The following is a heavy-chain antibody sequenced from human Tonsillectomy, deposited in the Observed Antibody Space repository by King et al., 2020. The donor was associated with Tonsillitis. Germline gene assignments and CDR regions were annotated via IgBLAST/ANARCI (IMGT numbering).Heavy chain of an antibody. V-gene: IGHV4-4*07. D-gene: IGHD2-2*01. CDR2: IYTTGST. Sequence: QLQESGPGLVKPSETLSLTCTVSGGSISGYYWSWIRQPAGKGLEWIGRIYTTGSTNYNPSLKSRVTMSVDTSKNQFSLKLSSVTAADTAVYYCARDEVPAAMWLSSYAFDICGQGTVVTVSS. CDR3: ARDEVPAAMWLSSYAFDI. CDR1: GGSISGYY. J-gene: IGHJ3*02.